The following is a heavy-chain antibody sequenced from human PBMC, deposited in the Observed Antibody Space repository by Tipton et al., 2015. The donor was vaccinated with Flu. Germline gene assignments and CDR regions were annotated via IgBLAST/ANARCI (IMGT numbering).Heavy chain of an antibody. V-gene: IGHV3-48*04. CDR3: ARVSPLPLDY. CDR1: GFTFSTYS. Sequence: SLRLSCAASGFTFSTYSMSWVRQAPGKGLEWVSYISTGSSTIYYADSVKGRFTISRDNAKNSLYLQMNSLRAEDTGVYYCARVSPLPLDYWGQGTLVTVSS. J-gene: IGHJ4*02. D-gene: IGHD1-26*01. CDR2: ISTGSSTI.